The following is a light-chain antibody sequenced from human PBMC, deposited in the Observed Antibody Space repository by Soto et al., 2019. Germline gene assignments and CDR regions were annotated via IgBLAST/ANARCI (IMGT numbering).Light chain of an antibody. V-gene: IGKV3-20*01. CDR3: QQYGSSRT. Sequence: EIVFTQSPGTLSLSPGERATLSCRASQSVSSSYLAWYQQNPGQAPRLLIYDTSSRATGIPDRFSGSGSGTDFTLTISRLEPEDFAVYYCQQYGSSRTFGQGTKVDIK. J-gene: IGKJ1*01. CDR1: QSVSSSY. CDR2: DTS.